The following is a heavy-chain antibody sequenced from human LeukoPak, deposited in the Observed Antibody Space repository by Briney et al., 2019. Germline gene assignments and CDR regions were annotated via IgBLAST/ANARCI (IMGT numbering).Heavy chain of an antibody. Sequence: SETLSPTCAVYGGSFSGYYWSWIRQPPGKGLEWIGEINHSGSTNYNPSLKSRVTISLDTSRNQFSLKLTSVTAADTAVYYCAKSNGYGLVDIWGQGTMVTVSS. CDR1: GGSFSGYY. V-gene: IGHV4-34*01. CDR3: AKSNGYGLVDI. CDR2: INHSGST. D-gene: IGHD3-10*01. J-gene: IGHJ3*02.